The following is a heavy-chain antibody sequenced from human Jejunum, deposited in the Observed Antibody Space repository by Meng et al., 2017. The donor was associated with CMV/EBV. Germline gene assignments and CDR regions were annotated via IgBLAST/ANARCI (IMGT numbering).Heavy chain of an antibody. D-gene: IGHD3-3*01. V-gene: IGHV1-18*01. CDR2: ITAYKRNEGNK. J-gene: IGHJ4*02. CDR3: ARTLSNVGGGYYGF. CDR1: TFSAYG. Sequence: TFSAYGGSWVRPAPGQGREWMGWITAYKRNEGNKNYARQFHDRITLTRDTSTTTAYMELRNLRSDDTAVYYCARTLSNVGGGYYGFWGQGTLVTVSS.